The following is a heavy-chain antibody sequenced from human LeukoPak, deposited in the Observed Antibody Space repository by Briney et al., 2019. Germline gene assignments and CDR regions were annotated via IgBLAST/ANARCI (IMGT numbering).Heavy chain of an antibody. V-gene: IGHV3-23*01. J-gene: IGHJ4*02. CDR1: GFTFSTYA. Sequence: PGGSLRLSCAASGFTFSTYAMSWVRQAPGKGLEWVSGISGSGGSTYYADSVKGRFTISRDSSKNTLYLQMNSLRAEDTAIYYCATTSRGSYWGQGTLVTVSS. D-gene: IGHD2-2*01. CDR3: ATTSRGSY. CDR2: ISGSGGST.